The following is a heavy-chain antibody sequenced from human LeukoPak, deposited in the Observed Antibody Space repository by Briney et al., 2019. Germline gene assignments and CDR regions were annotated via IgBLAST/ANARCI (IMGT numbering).Heavy chain of an antibody. V-gene: IGHV3-30*04. J-gene: IGHJ4*02. CDR1: GFTFSSYA. D-gene: IGHD3-22*01. CDR2: ISYDGSNK. CDR3: AKGNYYDSSGYFPLPDY. Sequence: GGSLRLSCAASGFTFSSYAMHWVRQAPGKGLEWVAVISYDGSNKYYADSVKGRFTISRDNSKNTLYLQMNSLRAEDTAVYYCAKGNYYDSSGYFPLPDYWGQGTLVTVSS.